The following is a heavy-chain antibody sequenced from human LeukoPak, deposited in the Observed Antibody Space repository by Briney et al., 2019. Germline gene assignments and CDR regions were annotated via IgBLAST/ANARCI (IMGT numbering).Heavy chain of an antibody. J-gene: IGHJ4*02. D-gene: IGHD2-15*01. CDR3: AKDAGHCSGGSCYRQDY. CDR1: GFTFSTYG. Sequence: GRSLSLSCAASGFTFSTYGMHWVRQAPGKRPEWVAVISNDGNNKYHAESVKGRFTISRDNSKNTLYLQMNSLRAEDTAVYYCAKDAGHCSGGSCYRQDYWGQGTLVTVSS. V-gene: IGHV3-30*18. CDR2: ISNDGNNK.